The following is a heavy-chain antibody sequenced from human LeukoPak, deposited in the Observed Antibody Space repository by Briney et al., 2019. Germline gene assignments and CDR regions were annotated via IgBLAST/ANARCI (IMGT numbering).Heavy chain of an antibody. CDR2: ISGGGGST. D-gene: IGHD2-8*01. CDR3: AKDNTLMVTGYMGV. V-gene: IGHV3-23*01. J-gene: IGHJ6*03. CDR1: GFTFNNYG. Sequence: GGTLRLSCAASGFTFNNYGMSWVRQAPGKGLEWVSAISGGGGSTYYADSVKGRFTISRDNSKNTLYLQMSSLRAEDTAVYYCAKDNTLMVTGYMGVWDKGTTVTIYS.